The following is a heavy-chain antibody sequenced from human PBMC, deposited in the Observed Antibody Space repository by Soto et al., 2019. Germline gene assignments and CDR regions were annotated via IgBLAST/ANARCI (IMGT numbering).Heavy chain of an antibody. J-gene: IGHJ4*02. CDR2: INHSGST. D-gene: IGHD6-19*01. V-gene: IGHV4-34*01. CDR3: ARYKSRDRGRLAVAGTALDY. CDR1: GGSFSGYY. Sequence: LSLTCAVYGGSFSGYYWIWIRQPPGKGLEWIGEINHSGSTNYNPSLKSRVTISVDTSKNQFSLKLSSVTAADTAVYYCARYKSRDRGRLAVAGTALDYWGQGTLVTV.